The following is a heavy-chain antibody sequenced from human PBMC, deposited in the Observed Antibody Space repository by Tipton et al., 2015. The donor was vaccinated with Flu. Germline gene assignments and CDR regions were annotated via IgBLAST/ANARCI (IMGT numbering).Heavy chain of an antibody. J-gene: IGHJ4*02. CDR3: ARAPGYYDSSGYRH. CDR1: GYTFTGHY. V-gene: IGHV1-2*06. CDR2: INPNSGGT. Sequence: QSGAEVKKPGASVKVSCKASGYTFTGHYMHWVRQAPGQGLEWMGRINPNSGGTNYAQKFQGRVTMTRDTSISTAYMELSRLRSDDTAVYYCARAPGYYDSSGYRHWGQGTLVTVSS. D-gene: IGHD3-22*01.